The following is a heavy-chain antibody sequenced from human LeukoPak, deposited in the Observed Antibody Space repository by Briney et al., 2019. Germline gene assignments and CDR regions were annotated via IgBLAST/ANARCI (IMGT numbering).Heavy chain of an antibody. CDR3: ARDHTWTGYPFNWFDP. CDR1: GFTLSVYG. J-gene: IGHJ5*02. D-gene: IGHD3/OR15-3a*01. V-gene: IGHV3-30*03. Sequence: GGSLRLSCASSGFTLSVYGMHWVRQAPGKGLEWVAVISYDGSNKYYADSVKGRFTISRDNSKNTLYLQMGSLRAEDMAVYYCARDHTWTGYPFNWFDPWGQGTLVTVSS. CDR2: ISYDGSNK.